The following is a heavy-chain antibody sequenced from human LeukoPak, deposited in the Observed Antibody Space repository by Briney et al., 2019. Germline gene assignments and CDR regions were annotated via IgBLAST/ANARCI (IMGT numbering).Heavy chain of an antibody. CDR1: GFTFSSYG. V-gene: IGHV3-30*02. CDR2: IRYDGSNK. D-gene: IGHD6-13*01. Sequence: PGGSLRLSCAASGFTFSSYGMHWVRQAPGKGLEWVAFIRYDGSNKYYADSVKGRFTISRDNFKNTLYLQMNSLRVEDTALYYCAKPGLATAGTSYFDSWGQATLVTVSS. CDR3: AKPGLATAGTSYFDS. J-gene: IGHJ4*02.